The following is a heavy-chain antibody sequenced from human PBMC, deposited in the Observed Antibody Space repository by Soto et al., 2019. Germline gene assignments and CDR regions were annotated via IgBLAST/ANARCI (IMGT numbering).Heavy chain of an antibody. CDR3: ARPRYPGRGYYGMDV. J-gene: IGHJ6*02. CDR1: GYSFTSYW. D-gene: IGHD2-15*01. Sequence: GAEVKKPGESLKISCKGSGYSFTSYWIGWVRQMPGKGLECMGIIYPGDSDTRYSPSFQGQVTISADKSISTAYLQWSSLKASDTAMYYCARPRYPGRGYYGMDVWGQGTTVTVSS. CDR2: IYPGDSDT. V-gene: IGHV5-51*01.